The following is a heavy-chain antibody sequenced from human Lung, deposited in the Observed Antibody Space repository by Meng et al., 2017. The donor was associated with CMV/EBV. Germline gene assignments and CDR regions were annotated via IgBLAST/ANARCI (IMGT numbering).Heavy chain of an antibody. V-gene: IGHV4-39*07. D-gene: IGHD2-2*02. CDR2: VYYIGNT. CDR1: GDSMNKYTGSYY. Sequence: SETXSLTCTVSGDSMNKYTGSYYWGWIRQPPGKGLEWIGNVYYIGNTFYNPSLKSRVSISMDTSKSQVSLKLNSVTAADTAVYYCARAFHCSSTSCYKTNWFDPXGQGXLVTVSS. CDR3: ARAFHCSSTSCYKTNWFDP. J-gene: IGHJ5*02.